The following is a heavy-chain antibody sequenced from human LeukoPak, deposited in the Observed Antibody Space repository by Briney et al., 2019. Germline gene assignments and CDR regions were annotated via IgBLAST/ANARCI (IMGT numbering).Heavy chain of an antibody. Sequence: SVKVSCKASGFTFTSSAVQWVRQARGQRLEWIGWIVVGSGNTNYAQKFQERVTITRDMSTSTAYTELSSLRSEDTAVYYCAADPSYCSSTSCLSPWGQGTLVTVSS. D-gene: IGHD2-2*01. CDR2: IVVGSGNT. J-gene: IGHJ5*02. V-gene: IGHV1-58*01. CDR3: AADPSYCSSTSCLSP. CDR1: GFTFTSSA.